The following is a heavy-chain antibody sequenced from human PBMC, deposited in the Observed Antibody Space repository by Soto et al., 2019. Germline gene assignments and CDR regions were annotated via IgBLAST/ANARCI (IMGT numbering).Heavy chain of an antibody. CDR1: GDSVSSNGAC. D-gene: IGHD2-15*01. J-gene: IGHJ6*02. Sequence: PSQTLSLTCVISGDSVSSNGACWNWIRQSPSRGLQWLGRIYYRSKWFHDYAASVESRMAINPDTSRNQFSLQLNYVTPEDTAVYSCARVHCSAGTCLDGLDFWGQGTTGTVSS. CDR2: IYYRSKWFH. CDR3: ARVHCSAGTCLDGLDF. V-gene: IGHV6-1*01.